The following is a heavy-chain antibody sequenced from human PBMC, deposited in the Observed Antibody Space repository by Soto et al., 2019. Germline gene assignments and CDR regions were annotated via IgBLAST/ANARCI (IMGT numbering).Heavy chain of an antibody. D-gene: IGHD2-8*01. CDR3: AREAELSASSVLYYYYYYYGMDV. CDR2: ISAYNGNT. V-gene: IGHV1-18*01. Sequence: ASVKVSCKASGYTFTSYGISWVRQAPGQGLEWMGWISAYNGNTNYAQKLQGRVTMTTDTSTSTAYMELRSLRSDDTAVYYCAREAELSASSVLYYYYYYYGMDVWGQGTTVTSPQ. J-gene: IGHJ6*01. CDR1: GYTFTSYG.